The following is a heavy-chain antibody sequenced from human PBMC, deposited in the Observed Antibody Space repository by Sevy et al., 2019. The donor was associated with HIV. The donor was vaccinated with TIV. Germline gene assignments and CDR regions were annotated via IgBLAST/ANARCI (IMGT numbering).Heavy chain of an antibody. V-gene: IGHV5-51*01. D-gene: IGHD3-22*01. J-gene: IGHJ4*02. CDR1: GYSYSSDW. CDR3: ATSRSGYFDSSGYYIY. CDR2: VLPEDSSI. Sequence: GESLKISCKGSGYSYSSDWIGWVRHMPGKGLEWMGIVLPEDSSIRYSPSFEGQVTFSADKSTSTAYLQWSSLKASDTAIYYCATSRSGYFDSSGYYIYWGQGTLVTVSS.